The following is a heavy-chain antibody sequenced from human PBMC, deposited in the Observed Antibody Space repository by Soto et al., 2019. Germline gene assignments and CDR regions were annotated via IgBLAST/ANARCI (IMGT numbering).Heavy chain of an antibody. V-gene: IGHV3-30*18. CDR1: GFTFSSYG. J-gene: IGHJ4*02. CDR3: AKGHKGYDILTGSRPPGTPDY. Sequence: GGSLRLSCAASGFTFSSYGMHWVRQAPGKGLEWVAVISYDGSNKYYADSVKGRFTISRDNSKNTLYLQMNSLRAEDTAVYYCAKGHKGYDILTGSRPPGTPDYWGQGTLVTVSS. CDR2: ISYDGSNK. D-gene: IGHD3-9*01.